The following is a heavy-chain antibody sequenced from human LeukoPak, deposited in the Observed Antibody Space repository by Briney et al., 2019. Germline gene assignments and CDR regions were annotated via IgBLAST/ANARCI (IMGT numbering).Heavy chain of an antibody. V-gene: IGHV4-31*03. Sequence: NPSETLSLTCTVSGGSISSGDYYWTWIRQHPGEGLEWIGYIYHSGYTYYNPSLKSRVTMSLDTSKNKFSLKLSSVTAADTAVYYCVRGRYDSSGYNYWYFDLWGRGTLVTVSS. CDR3: VRGRYDSSGYNYWYFDL. J-gene: IGHJ2*01. CDR1: GGSISSGDYY. CDR2: IYHSGYT. D-gene: IGHD3-22*01.